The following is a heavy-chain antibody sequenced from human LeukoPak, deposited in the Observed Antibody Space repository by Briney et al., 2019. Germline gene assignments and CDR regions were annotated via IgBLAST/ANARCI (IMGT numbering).Heavy chain of an antibody. Sequence: SETLSLTCTVSGDSVSSGRSYWSWIRQPPGKGLEWIGYIDYSGSTDYSPSLKSRVSISVDTSRNQFSLKLNSVTAVDTAVYYCARDRGVRGIDYWGQGTLVTVSS. CDR1: GDSVSSGRSY. CDR2: IDYSGST. D-gene: IGHD3-10*01. V-gene: IGHV4-61*01. J-gene: IGHJ4*02. CDR3: ARDRGVRGIDY.